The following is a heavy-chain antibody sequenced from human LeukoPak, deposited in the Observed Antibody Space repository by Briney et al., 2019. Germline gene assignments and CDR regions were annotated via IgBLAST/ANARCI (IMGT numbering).Heavy chain of an antibody. CDR1: GGSVYTSDYY. CDR3: ARVFDS. V-gene: IGHV4-39*07. J-gene: IGHJ4*02. CDR2: IFYTGKT. Sequence: SETLSLICTVSGGSVYTSDYYWGWVRQPPGKRPEWIGDIFYTGKTNYNPSLKSRVSISVDTSKNQFSLKLPSVTAADTAVYYCARVFDSWGQGTLVTVSS.